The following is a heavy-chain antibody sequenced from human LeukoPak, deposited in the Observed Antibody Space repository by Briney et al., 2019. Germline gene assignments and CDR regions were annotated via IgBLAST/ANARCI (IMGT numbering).Heavy chain of an antibody. CDR2: ISSNGGST. Sequence: PGGSLRLSCAASGFTFSSYAMHWVRQAPGKGLEYVSAISSNGGSTYYANSVKGRFTIPRDNSKNTLYLQMGSLRAEDMAVYYCARLGSGELDIDYWGQGTLVTVSS. CDR1: GFTFSSYA. V-gene: IGHV3-64*01. D-gene: IGHD1-26*01. CDR3: ARLGSGELDIDY. J-gene: IGHJ4*02.